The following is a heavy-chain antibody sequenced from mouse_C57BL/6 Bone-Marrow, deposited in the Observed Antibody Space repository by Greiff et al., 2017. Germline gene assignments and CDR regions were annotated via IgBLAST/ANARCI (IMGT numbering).Heavy chain of an antibody. V-gene: IGHV5-17*01. CDR1: GFTFSDYG. CDR2: ISSGSSTI. J-gene: IGHJ1*03. D-gene: IGHD1-1*01. Sequence: EVQVVESGGGLVKPGGSLKLSCAASGFTFSDYGMHWVRQAPEKGLEWVAYISSGSSTIYYADTVKGRFTISRDNAKNTLFLQMTSLRSEDTAMYYCARITTVVDWYFDVWGTGTTVTVSS. CDR3: ARITTVVDWYFDV.